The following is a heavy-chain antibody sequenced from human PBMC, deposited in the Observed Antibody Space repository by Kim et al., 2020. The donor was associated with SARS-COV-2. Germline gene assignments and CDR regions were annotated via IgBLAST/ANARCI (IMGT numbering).Heavy chain of an antibody. D-gene: IGHD6-13*01. Sequence: GGSLRLSCAASGFTFSSYWMSWVRQAPGKGLEWVANIKQDGSEKYYVDSVKGRFTISRDNAKNSLYLQMNSLRAEDTAVYYCARVFPRAGHKSSSWSYYYYYYGMDVWGQGTTVTVSS. CDR3: ARVFPRAGHKSSSWSYYYYYYGMDV. J-gene: IGHJ6*02. CDR1: GFTFSSYW. CDR2: IKQDGSEK. V-gene: IGHV3-7*03.